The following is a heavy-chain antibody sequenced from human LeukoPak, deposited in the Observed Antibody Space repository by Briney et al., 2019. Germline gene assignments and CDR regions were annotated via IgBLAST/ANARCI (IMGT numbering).Heavy chain of an antibody. J-gene: IGHJ4*02. D-gene: IGHD5-18*01. CDR1: GGSISSGGYY. CDR3: ATRVYSYGPSYYFDY. Sequence: SETLSLTCTVSGGSISSGGYYWSWIRQHPGKGLEWIGYIYYSGSTYYNPSLKSRVTISVDTSKNQFSLKLSSVTAADTAVYYCATRVYSYGPSYYFDYWGQGTLVTVSS. V-gene: IGHV4-31*03. CDR2: IYYSGST.